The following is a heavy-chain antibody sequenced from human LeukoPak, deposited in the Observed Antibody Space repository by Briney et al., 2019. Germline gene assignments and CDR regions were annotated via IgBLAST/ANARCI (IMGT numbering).Heavy chain of an antibody. CDR1: GFTFSSYW. Sequence: GGSLRLSCATSGFTFSSYWMNWARRAPGKGLEWVASINHNGNVNYYVDSVKGRFTISRDNAKNSLYLQMSNLRAEDTAVYFCARGGGLDVWGQGATVTVSS. V-gene: IGHV3-7*03. J-gene: IGHJ6*02. D-gene: IGHD3-16*01. CDR2: INHNGNVN. CDR3: ARGGGLDV.